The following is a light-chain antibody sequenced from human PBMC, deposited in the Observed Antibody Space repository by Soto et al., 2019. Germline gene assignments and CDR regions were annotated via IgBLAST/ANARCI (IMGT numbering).Light chain of an antibody. V-gene: IGLV2-23*01. CDR1: SSDVGGYNL. CDR3: CSYAGSTYVV. CDR2: EGS. Sequence: QSALTQPASVSGSPGQSITISCTGTSSDVGGYNLVSWYQQHPGKAPQLMIFEGSKRPLGVYNRFSGSKSGNTGSLAISGLQAEDEGDYYCCSYAGSTYVVFGGGTKLTVL. J-gene: IGLJ2*01.